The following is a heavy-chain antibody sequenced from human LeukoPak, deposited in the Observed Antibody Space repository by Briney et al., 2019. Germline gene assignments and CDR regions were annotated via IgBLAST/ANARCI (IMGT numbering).Heavy chain of an antibody. J-gene: IGHJ4*02. CDR2: ISGSGGST. CDR1: GFTFSSYA. CDR3: AKVPQWEPLYYFDY. V-gene: IGHV3-23*01. Sequence: TGGSLRASCAASGFTFSSYAMSWVRQAPGKGLEWVSAISGSGGSTYYADSVKGRFTISRDNSKNTLYLQMNSLRAEDTAVYYCAKVPQWEPLYYFDYWGQGTLVTVSS. D-gene: IGHD1-14*01.